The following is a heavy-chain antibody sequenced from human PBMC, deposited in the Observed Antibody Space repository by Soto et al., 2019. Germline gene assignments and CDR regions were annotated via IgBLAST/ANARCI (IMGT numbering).Heavy chain of an antibody. J-gene: IGHJ3*02. Sequence: KPSETLSLTCTVSCGSISSGDYYWSWIRQPPGKGLEWIGYIYYSGSTYYNPSLKSRVTISVDTSKNQFSLKLSSVTAADTAVYYCARAGAYCGGDCYSLRAFDIWGQGTMVTVSS. V-gene: IGHV4-30-4*01. CDR2: IYYSGST. CDR3: ARAGAYCGGDCYSLRAFDI. D-gene: IGHD2-21*02. CDR1: CGSISSGDYY.